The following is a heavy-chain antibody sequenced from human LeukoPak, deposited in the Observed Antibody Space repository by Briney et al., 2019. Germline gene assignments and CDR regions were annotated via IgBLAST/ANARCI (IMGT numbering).Heavy chain of an antibody. V-gene: IGHV4-59*01. CDR3: ARQAEMATIDYYFDY. J-gene: IGHJ4*02. CDR1: GGSISSYY. CDR2: IYYSGST. Sequence: PSETLSLTCAVYGGSISSYYWSWIRQPPGKGLEWIGYIYYSGSTNYNPSLKSRVTISVDTSKNQFSLKLSSVTAADTAVYYCARQAEMATIDYYFDYWGQGTLVTVSS. D-gene: IGHD5-24*01.